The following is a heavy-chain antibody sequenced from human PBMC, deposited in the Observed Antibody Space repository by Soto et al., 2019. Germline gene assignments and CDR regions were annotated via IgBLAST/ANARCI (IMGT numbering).Heavy chain of an antibody. J-gene: IGHJ4*02. CDR3: ARHPGYYDILTGYTTYYFDY. Sequence: PSETLSLTCTVSGGSIGTYYWSWIRQPPGKGLEWIGYIYYRGNTDYNPSLKSRVTISLDTPKNQFSLKLSSVTAADTAVYYCARHPGYYDILTGYTTYYFDYQGQGILVTVSS. CDR2: IYYRGNT. V-gene: IGHV4-59*08. D-gene: IGHD3-9*01. CDR1: GGSIGTYY.